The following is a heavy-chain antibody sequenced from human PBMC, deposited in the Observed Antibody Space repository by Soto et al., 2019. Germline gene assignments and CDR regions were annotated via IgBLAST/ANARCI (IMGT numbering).Heavy chain of an antibody. CDR2: TYYRSKWYN. Sequence: SQTLSLTCAISGDSVSSNSAAWNWIRQSPSRGLEWLGRTYYRSKWYNDYAVSVKSRITINPDTSKNQFSLQMNSVTPEDTAVYYCERLAGSSGWFDYWRQRTLVTVSS. CDR3: ERLAGSSGWFDY. V-gene: IGHV6-1*01. J-gene: IGHJ5*01. D-gene: IGHD6-19*01. CDR1: GDSVSSNSAA.